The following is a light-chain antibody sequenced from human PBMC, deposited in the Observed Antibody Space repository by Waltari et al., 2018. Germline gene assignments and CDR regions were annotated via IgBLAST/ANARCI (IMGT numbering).Light chain of an antibody. CDR2: EGN. J-gene: IGLJ3*02. CDR3: SSYAGSTSPRV. V-gene: IGLV2-23*01. Sequence: QSALIQPAPVSGSPGQSITMSCTETNSDVGSYNLVSWYQQHPGKAPKLIIYEGNKRPSGISFRFSGSKSANTASLTISGLQAEDEADYYCSSYAGSTSPRVFGGGTKLTVL. CDR1: NSDVGSYNL.